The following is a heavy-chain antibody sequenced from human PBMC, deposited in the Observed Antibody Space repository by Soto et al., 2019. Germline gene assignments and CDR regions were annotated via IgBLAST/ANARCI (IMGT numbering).Heavy chain of an antibody. CDR1: GYTFTRYY. CDR2: INPSGGST. J-gene: IGHJ3*02. D-gene: IGHD3-22*01. CDR3: ASESYYYDSSGYDLGGHFDI. Sequence: ASVKVSCKASGYTFTRYYMHWVRQAPGQGLEWMGIINPSGGSTSYAQKFQGRVTMTRDTSTSTVYMPLSSMRCEARAVYSCASESYYYDSSGYDLGGHFDIWGQGTMVTVSS. V-gene: IGHV1-46*01.